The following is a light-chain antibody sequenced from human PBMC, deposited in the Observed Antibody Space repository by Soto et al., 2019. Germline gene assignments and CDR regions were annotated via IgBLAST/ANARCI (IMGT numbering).Light chain of an antibody. CDR3: CSYAGSSTFNV. Sequence: QSVLTQPASVSGSPGQSITISCTGTSSDVGSYNLVSWYQQHPGKAPKLMIYEGSKRPSGVSNRFSGSKSGNKASLTISGLQAEDEDDYYCCSYAGSSTFNVFGTGTKVTVL. J-gene: IGLJ1*01. V-gene: IGLV2-23*03. CDR1: SSDVGSYNL. CDR2: EGS.